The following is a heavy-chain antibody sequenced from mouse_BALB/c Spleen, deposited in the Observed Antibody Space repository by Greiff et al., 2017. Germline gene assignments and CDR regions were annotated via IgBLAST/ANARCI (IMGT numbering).Heavy chain of an antibody. CDR2: IDPSDSYT. Sequence: VQLQQPGAELVKPGASVKMSCKASGYTFTSYWMHWVKQRPGQGLEWIGVIDPSDSYTSYNQKFKGKATLTVDTSSSTAYMQLSSLTSEDSAVYYCTRPMVTTRYFDYWGQGTTLTVSS. V-gene: IGHV1S127*01. CDR3: TRPMVTTRYFDY. D-gene: IGHD2-2*01. CDR1: GYTFTSYW. J-gene: IGHJ2*01.